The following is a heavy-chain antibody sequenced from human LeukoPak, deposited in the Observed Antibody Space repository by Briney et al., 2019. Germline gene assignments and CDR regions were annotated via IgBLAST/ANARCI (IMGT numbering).Heavy chain of an antibody. J-gene: IGHJ3*02. CDR2: IIPIFGTA. CDR1: GGTLTSYA. CDR3: ARGGITMTGRAFDI. D-gene: IGHD3-22*01. V-gene: IGHV1-69*06. Sequence: GASVKVSCKASGGTLTSYAISWVRQAPGQGQEWMGGIIPIFGTANYAQKFQGRVTITADKSTSTAYMELSSLRSEDTAVYYCARGGITMTGRAFDIWGQGTMVTVSS.